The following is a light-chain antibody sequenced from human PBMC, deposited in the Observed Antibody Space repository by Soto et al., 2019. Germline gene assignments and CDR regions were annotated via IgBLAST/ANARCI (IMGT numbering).Light chain of an antibody. V-gene: IGKV1-33*01. CDR1: QDISNY. CDR2: DAS. J-gene: IGKJ2*01. CDR3: QQNDNLPPP. Sequence: DIQMTQSPSSLSASVGDRVTITCQASQDISNYLNWYQQKPGKAPKLLIYDASNLETGVPSRFSGSGSGTEFTFTISSLKPEDIATNYCQQNDNLPPPIGQGTKLEIK.